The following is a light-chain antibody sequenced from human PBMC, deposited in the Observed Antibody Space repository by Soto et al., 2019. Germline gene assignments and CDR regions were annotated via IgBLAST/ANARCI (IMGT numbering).Light chain of an antibody. V-gene: IGKV1-5*01. CDR1: QSIGIL. Sequence: DIQMSQSPSTLSAFVGDRVTITCRASQSIGILLAWYQQKPGEAPQLLMYDASRWERGVPSRFSGSGSGTAFTLTINSLQPDDFATYYWQQYNDYSSWTFGQGTKVEMK. CDR2: DAS. CDR3: QQYNDYSSWT. J-gene: IGKJ1*01.